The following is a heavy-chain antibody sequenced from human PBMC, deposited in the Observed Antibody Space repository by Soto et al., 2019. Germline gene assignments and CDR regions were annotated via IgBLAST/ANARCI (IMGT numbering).Heavy chain of an antibody. D-gene: IGHD4-17*01. Sequence: EVQLLESGGGLVQPGGSLRLSFAASGFTFSSYAMSWVRQAPGKGLEWVSDISGSVGSTYYADSVKGRFTISRDNSKNTLYLQMNSLRAEDTAVYYCAKLSPYDYGETGYWGQGTLVTVSS. J-gene: IGHJ4*02. V-gene: IGHV3-23*01. CDR1: GFTFSSYA. CDR2: ISGSVGST. CDR3: AKLSPYDYGETGY.